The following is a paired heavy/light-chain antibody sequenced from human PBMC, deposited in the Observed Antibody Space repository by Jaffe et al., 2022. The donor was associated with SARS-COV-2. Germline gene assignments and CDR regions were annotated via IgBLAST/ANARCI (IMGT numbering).Light chain of an antibody. Sequence: QSALTQPRSVSGSPGQSVTISCTGTSSDVGDYNYVSWYQQHPGKAPKLMIYDVSKRPSGVPDRFSGSKSGNTASLTISGLQAEDEADYYCCSYAGRYILVFGGGTKLTVL. V-gene: IGLV2-11*01. J-gene: IGLJ2*01. CDR1: SSDVGDYNY. CDR3: CSYAGRYILV. CDR2: DVS.
Heavy chain of an antibody. CDR2: IYPGDSDT. CDR3: ARQPGYNNNGIDY. J-gene: IGHJ4*02. D-gene: IGHD1-20*01. Sequence: EVQLVQSGAEVRKPGESLKISCKSSGYRFTSYWIAWVRQMPGKGLEWMGIIYPGDSDTRYSPSFQGHVTISADKSISTAYLQWSSLKASDTAMYYCARQPGYNNNGIDYWGQGTLVTVSS. CDR1: GYRFTSYW. V-gene: IGHV5-51*01.